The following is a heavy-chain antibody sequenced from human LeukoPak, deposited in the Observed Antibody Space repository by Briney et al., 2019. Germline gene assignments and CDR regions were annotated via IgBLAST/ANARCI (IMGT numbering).Heavy chain of an antibody. J-gene: IGHJ4*02. CDR1: GYTFTSYG. D-gene: IGHD3-22*01. CDR2: ISAYNGNT. V-gene: IGHV1-18*01. CDR3: ARDAALVEGRDYYDSSGYYYELDY. Sequence: ASVKVSCKASGYTFTSYGISWVRQAPGQGLEWMGRISAYNGNTNYAQKLQGRVTMTTDTSTSTAYMELRSLRSDDTAVYYCARDAALVEGRDYYDSSGYYYELDYWGQGTLVTVSS.